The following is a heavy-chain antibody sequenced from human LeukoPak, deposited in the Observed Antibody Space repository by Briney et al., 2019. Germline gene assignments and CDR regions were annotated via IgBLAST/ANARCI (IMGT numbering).Heavy chain of an antibody. CDR3: ARVFYYYDSSGYSCSFDP. J-gene: IGHJ5*02. D-gene: IGHD3-22*01. V-gene: IGHV1-2*02. Sequence: ASVKVSCKASGYTFTGYYMHWVRQAPGQGLEWMGWINPNSGGTNYAQKFQGRVTMTRDTSISTAYMELSRLRSDDTAVYYCARVFYYYDSSGYSCSFDPWGQGTLVTVSS. CDR2: INPNSGGT. CDR1: GYTFTGYY.